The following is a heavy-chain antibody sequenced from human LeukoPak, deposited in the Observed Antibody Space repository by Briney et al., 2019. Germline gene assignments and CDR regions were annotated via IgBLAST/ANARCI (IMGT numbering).Heavy chain of an antibody. CDR3: AKEEVSDYLDP. J-gene: IGHJ5*02. Sequence: PGGSLRLSCAASGFTFSSYGMHWVRQAPGKGLEGVAVIWYDGSNKYYADSVKGRFTISRDNSKNTLYLQMNSLRAEDTAVYYCAKEEVSDYLDPWGQGTLVTVSS. CDR2: IWYDGSNK. CDR1: GFTFSSYG. D-gene: IGHD4-11*01. V-gene: IGHV3-33*06.